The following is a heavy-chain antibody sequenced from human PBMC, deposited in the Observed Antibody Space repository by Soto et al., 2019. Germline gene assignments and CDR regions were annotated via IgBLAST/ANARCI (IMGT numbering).Heavy chain of an antibody. CDR1: GITFSSSA. CDR3: AKGGGDSLRYGMDV. V-gene: IGHV3-23*01. D-gene: IGHD2-21*02. J-gene: IGHJ6*02. Sequence: PGGSLRLSCEASGITFSSSAMNWVRQAPGKGLEWVSAISGSGGSIYYADSVKGRFTISRDNSKTTLYLQMDSLRAEDTAVYYCAKGGGDSLRYGMDVWGQGTTVTVSS. CDR2: ISGSGGSI.